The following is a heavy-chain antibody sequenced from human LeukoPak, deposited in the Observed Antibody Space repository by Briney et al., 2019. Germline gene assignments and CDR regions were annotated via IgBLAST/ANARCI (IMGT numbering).Heavy chain of an antibody. CDR3: ASNMYYDFWSGYSDY. J-gene: IGHJ4*02. Sequence: ASVKVSCKASGGTFSSYAISWVRQAPGQGLEWMGGIIPIIGTANYAQKFQGRVTITADESTSTAYMELSSLRSEDTAVYYCASNMYYDFWSGYSDYWGQGTLVTVSS. CDR1: GGTFSSYA. V-gene: IGHV1-69*13. D-gene: IGHD3-3*01. CDR2: IIPIIGTA.